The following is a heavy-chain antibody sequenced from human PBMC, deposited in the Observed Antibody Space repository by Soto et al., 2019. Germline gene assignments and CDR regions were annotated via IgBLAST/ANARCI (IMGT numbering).Heavy chain of an antibody. CDR1: GFTFSSYS. D-gene: IGHD3-10*01. Sequence: EVQLVESGGGLVQPGGSLRLSCAASGFTFSSYSMNWVRQAPGKGLEWVSYISSSSSTIYYADSVKGRFTISRDNAKNSLYLQMNSLRDEETAVYYCARYQTVRGVPYYYYGRDVWGLGTTVTVSS. CDR3: ARYQTVRGVPYYYYGRDV. CDR2: ISSSSSTI. V-gene: IGHV3-48*02. J-gene: IGHJ6*02.